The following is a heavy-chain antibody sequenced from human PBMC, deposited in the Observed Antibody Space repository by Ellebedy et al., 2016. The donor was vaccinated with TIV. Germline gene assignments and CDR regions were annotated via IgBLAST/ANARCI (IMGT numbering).Heavy chain of an antibody. CDR1: GFTFSSFA. V-gene: IGHV3-23*01. J-gene: IGHJ4*02. D-gene: IGHD2-15*01. CDR3: AKETDILGVPLFDY. Sequence: PGGSLRLSCAASGFTFSSFAISWVRQAPGQGLEWVSGISASDGRTFYADSVKGRFTISRDNSKNTLYLQMNSLRGEDTAVYYCAKETDILGVPLFDYWGQGTLVTVSS. CDR2: ISASDGRT.